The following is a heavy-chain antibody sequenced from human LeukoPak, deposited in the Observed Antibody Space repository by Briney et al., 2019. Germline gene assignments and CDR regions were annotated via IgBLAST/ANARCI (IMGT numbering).Heavy chain of an antibody. CDR1: GGSISSYY. J-gene: IGHJ5*02. CDR2: IYYSGST. CDR3: ARVSITMIVVVPSNWFDP. V-gene: IGHV4-59*01. D-gene: IGHD3-22*01. Sequence: SETLSLTCTVSGGSISSYYWSWIRQPPGKGLEWIGYIYYSGSTNYNPSLKSRVTISVDTSKNQFSLKLSSVTAADTAVYYCARVSITMIVVVPSNWFDPWGQGTLVTVSS.